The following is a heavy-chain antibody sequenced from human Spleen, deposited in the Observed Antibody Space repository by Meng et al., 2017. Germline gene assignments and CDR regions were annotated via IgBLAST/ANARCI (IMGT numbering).Heavy chain of an antibody. V-gene: IGHV1-2*06. J-gene: IGHJ4*02. CDR2: RDPKSDTT. CDR1: VNILAAYW. D-gene: IGHD6-13*01. CDR3: ARDEDISAAGYLLGDF. Sequence: SAPCVEDLGAQVNGSCNAPVNILAAYWVQWVRQATGQGLEWMGRRDPKSDTTHYAQKFQGRVNMTRDTSISTAYMELSGLRSDDTAVYYCARDEDISAAGYLLGDFWGQGTLVTVSS.